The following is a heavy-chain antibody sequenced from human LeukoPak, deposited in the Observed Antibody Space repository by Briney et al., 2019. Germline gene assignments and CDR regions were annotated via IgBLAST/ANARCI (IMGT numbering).Heavy chain of an antibody. Sequence: GGSLRLSCAVSGTTLSNYGMSWVRQAPGKGLEWVAGIGGSGGATNYADSVKGRFTISRDHPKNTLYLQMNSLRVEDTAVYFCAKRGVVIRVILVGFHKEAYYFDSWGQGALVTVSS. V-gene: IGHV3-23*01. D-gene: IGHD3-22*01. J-gene: IGHJ4*02. CDR3: AKRGVVIRVILVGFHKEAYYFDS. CDR2: IGGSGGAT. CDR1: GTTLSNYG.